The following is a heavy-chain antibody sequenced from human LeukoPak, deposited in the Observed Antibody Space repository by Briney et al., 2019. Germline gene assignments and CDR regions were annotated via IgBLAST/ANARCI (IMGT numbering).Heavy chain of an antibody. CDR3: AGGCTNGVCYGH. D-gene: IGHD2-8*01. V-gene: IGHV3-21*01. CDR1: GFTFSSYS. J-gene: IGHJ4*02. CDR2: ISSSSSYI. Sequence: GGSLRLSCAASGFTFSSYSMNWVRQAPGKGLEWVSSISSSSSYIYYADSVKGRFTISRDNAKNSLYLQMNSLRAEDTAVYYCAGGCTNGVCYGHWGQGTLVTVSS.